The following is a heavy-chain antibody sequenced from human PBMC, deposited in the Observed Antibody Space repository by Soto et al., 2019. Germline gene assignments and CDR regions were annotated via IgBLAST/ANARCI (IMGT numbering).Heavy chain of an antibody. D-gene: IGHD2-21*02. J-gene: IGHJ4*02. CDR1: GFTFSSYA. CDR3: ARAHVVVTAILDY. CDR2: ISYDGSNK. Sequence: QVQLVESWGGVVQPGRSLRLSCAASGFTFSSYAMHWVRQAPGKGLEWVAVISYDGSNKYYADSVKGRFTISRDNSKNTLYLQMNSLRAEDTAVYYCARAHVVVTAILDYWGQGTLVTVSS. V-gene: IGHV3-30-3*01.